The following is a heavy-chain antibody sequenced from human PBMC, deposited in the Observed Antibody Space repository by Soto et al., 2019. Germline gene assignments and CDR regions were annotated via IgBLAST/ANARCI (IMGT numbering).Heavy chain of an antibody. Sequence: ASVKVSCKASGYTFTSYAMHWVRQAPGQRLEWMGWINAGNGNTKYSQKFQGRVTITRDTSASTAYMELSSLRSEDTAVYYCAIDKSPYYDFWSGYPTYWYFDLWGRGTLVTVS. V-gene: IGHV1-3*01. D-gene: IGHD3-3*01. CDR2: INAGNGNT. CDR1: GYTFTSYA. J-gene: IGHJ2*01. CDR3: AIDKSPYYDFWSGYPTYWYFDL.